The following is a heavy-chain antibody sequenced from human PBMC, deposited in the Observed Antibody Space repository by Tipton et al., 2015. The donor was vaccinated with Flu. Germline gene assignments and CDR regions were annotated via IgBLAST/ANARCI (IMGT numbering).Heavy chain of an antibody. V-gene: IGHV4-39*07. CDR2: IYFSGNT. D-gene: IGHD6-13*01. CDR1: GGSISSSSYY. J-gene: IGHJ5*02. Sequence: TLSLTCTVSGGSISSSSYYWGWIRQPPGKGLEWIGSIYFSGNTYYNPSLESRVTISVDTSKNQFSLKVSSVTAADTAVYYCARDPGSRMFDPWGQGTLVTVSS. CDR3: ARDPGSRMFDP.